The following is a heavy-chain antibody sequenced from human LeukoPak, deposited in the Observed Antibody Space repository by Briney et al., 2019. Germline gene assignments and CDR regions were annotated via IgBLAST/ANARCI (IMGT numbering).Heavy chain of an antibody. D-gene: IGHD3-3*01. CDR1: GFTFSSYG. CDR2: IWYDGSNK. Sequence: GGSLRLSCAASGFTFSSYGIHWVRQAPGKGLGWVAVIWYDGSNKYYAESVKGRFTISRDNSNNTLYLQMNSLRAEDKAVYYCARDQDDFWSGIHYYYDGMDVWGQGTTVTVSS. CDR3: ARDQDDFWSGIHYYYDGMDV. V-gene: IGHV3-33*01. J-gene: IGHJ6*02.